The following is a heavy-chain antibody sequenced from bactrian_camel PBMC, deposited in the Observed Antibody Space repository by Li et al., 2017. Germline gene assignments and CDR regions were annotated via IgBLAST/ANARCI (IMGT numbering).Heavy chain of an antibody. J-gene: IGHJ4*01. CDR1: GYTLPMN. CDR3: GNQEPYPFRY. V-gene: IGHV3S53*01. Sequence: HVQLVESGGGSVQAGGSLRLSCVASGYTLPMNMGWFRRLPGQEREGVAAIAGDGRTNYADSVKGRFTISYDKAKNTVFLQLNSLKPEDTAMYYCGNQEPYPFRYWGQGTQVTVS. D-gene: IGHD3*01. CDR2: IAGDGRT.